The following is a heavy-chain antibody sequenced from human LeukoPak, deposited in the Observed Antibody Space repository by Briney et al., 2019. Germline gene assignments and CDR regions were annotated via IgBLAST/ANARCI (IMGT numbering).Heavy chain of an antibody. V-gene: IGHV4-61*01. Sequence: PSETLSLTCTVSGGSVSNGNYYWSWLRQPPGKALEWIGYIYYSGSANYNPPLEGRVTISVDTSKNQFSVKLSSVTAADTAVYYCARSQNYYGSGDYWSQGTLVTVSS. CDR3: ARSQNYYGSGDY. CDR2: IYYSGSA. J-gene: IGHJ4*02. D-gene: IGHD3-10*01. CDR1: GGSVSNGNYY.